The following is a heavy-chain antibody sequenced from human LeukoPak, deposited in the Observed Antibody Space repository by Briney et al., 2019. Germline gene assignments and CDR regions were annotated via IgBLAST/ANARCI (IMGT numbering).Heavy chain of an antibody. CDR3: AKDSIVRGNNGVCPGY. D-gene: IGHD2-8*01. CDR2: IKQDGSEK. V-gene: IGHV3-7*04. J-gene: IGHJ4*02. CDR1: GFTFSNYW. Sequence: GGSLRLSCAASGFTFSNYWMSWVRQAPGKGLEWVANIKQDGSEKYYVDSVRGRFTISRDNAKNSLYLQMNSLRAEDTAVYFCAKDSIVRGNNGVCPGYWGQGTPVSVSS.